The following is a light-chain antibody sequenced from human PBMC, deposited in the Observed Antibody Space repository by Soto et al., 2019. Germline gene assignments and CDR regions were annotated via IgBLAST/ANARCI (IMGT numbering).Light chain of an antibody. CDR1: SSDVGTYTY. V-gene: IGLV2-8*01. CDR2: EVN. CDR3: SSYAGSNNFVV. Sequence: SALTQPPSASGSPGQSVTISCTGTSSDVGTYTYVSWYQQHAGKAPQLMIYEVNKRPSGVPDRFSASKSGNPASLTVSGLQAEDEADYYCSSYAGSNNFVVFGGGTKLTVL. J-gene: IGLJ3*02.